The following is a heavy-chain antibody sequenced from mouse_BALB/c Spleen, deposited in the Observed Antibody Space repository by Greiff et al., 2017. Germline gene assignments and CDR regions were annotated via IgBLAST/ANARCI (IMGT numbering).Heavy chain of an antibody. CDR3: ARQDRYGGNYYFDY. CDR1: GFTFSSYA. D-gene: IGHD1-1*02. V-gene: IGHV5-9-3*01. CDR2: ISSGGSYT. J-gene: IGHJ2*01. Sequence: EVMLVESGGGLVKPGGSLKLSCAASGFTFSSYAMSWVRQTPEKRLEWVATISSGGSYTYYPDSVKGRFTISRDNAKNTLYLQMSSLRSEDTAMYYCARQDRYGGNYYFDYWGQGTTLTVSS.